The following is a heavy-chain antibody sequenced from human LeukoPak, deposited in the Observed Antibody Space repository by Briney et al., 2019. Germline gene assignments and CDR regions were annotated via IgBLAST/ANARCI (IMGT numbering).Heavy chain of an antibody. D-gene: IGHD3-16*01. J-gene: IGHJ5*02. V-gene: IGHV1-3*01. CDR2: INAGNGNT. CDR1: GYTFTSYA. CDR3: ARSLRQGDWFDP. Sequence: ASVKVSCKASGYTFTSYAMHWVRQAPGQRLEWMGWINAGNGNTKYAQKFQGRVTITRDTSASTAYMELSSLRSEDTAVYYCARSLRQGDWFDPWGQGTLVTVSS.